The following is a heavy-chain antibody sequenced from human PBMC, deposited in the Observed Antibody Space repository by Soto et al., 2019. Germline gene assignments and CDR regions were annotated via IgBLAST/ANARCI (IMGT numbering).Heavy chain of an antibody. J-gene: IGHJ5*02. CDR3: ARRICSILICYPGHDNLFDP. D-gene: IGHD3-16*01. Sequence: SETLSLTCTVSGGSISTYIWNWLRQPPGKGLEWIGYIDHRGSTKYNPSLESRVTISLDTSKNQFSLKLSSVTAADTAVYYCARRICSILICYPGHDNLFDPWGHGSLVTVSS. V-gene: IGHV4-59*08. CDR2: IDHRGST. CDR1: GGSISTYI.